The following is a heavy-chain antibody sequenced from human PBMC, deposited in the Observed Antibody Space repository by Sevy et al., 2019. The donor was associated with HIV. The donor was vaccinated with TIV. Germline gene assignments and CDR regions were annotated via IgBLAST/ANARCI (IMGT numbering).Heavy chain of an antibody. Sequence: GGSLRLSCAASGFSYSSYGMHWVRQAPGKGLEWVAYIQYDGSNKDYADSVKGRFTISRDNSKNTLVLQMNSLGVGDTAVYYCVKEGGGEGGDHWGQGTLVTVSS. CDR1: GFSYSSYG. D-gene: IGHD2-21*01. CDR3: VKEGGGEGGDH. V-gene: IGHV3-30*02. J-gene: IGHJ4*02. CDR2: IQYDGSNK.